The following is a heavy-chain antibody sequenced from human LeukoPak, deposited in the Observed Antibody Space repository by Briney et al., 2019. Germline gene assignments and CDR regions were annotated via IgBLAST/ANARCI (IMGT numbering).Heavy chain of an antibody. CDR2: IDPSDSYT. Sequence: HGEPLKISCKGSGYSFTSYWISWVRQMPGKGLEWMGRIDPSDSYTNYSPSFQGHVTISADKSISTAYLQWSSLKASDTAMYYCARHGRHCSSTSCYAALDYWGQGTLATVSS. CDR1: GYSFTSYW. V-gene: IGHV5-10-1*01. J-gene: IGHJ4*02. D-gene: IGHD2-2*01. CDR3: ARHGRHCSSTSCYAALDY.